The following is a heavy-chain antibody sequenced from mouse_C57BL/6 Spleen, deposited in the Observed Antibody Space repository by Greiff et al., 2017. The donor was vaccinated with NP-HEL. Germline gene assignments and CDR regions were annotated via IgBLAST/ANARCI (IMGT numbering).Heavy chain of an antibody. CDR3: ARGGRAYGSSPYYAMDY. J-gene: IGHJ4*01. Sequence: VQLQQPGAELVRPGSSVKLSCKASGYTFTSYWMHWVKQRPIQGLEWIGNIDPSDSETHYNQKFKDKATLTVDKSSSTAYMQLSSLTSEDSAVYYCARGGRAYGSSPYYAMDYWGQGTSVTVSS. D-gene: IGHD1-1*01. CDR1: GYTFTSYW. V-gene: IGHV1-52*01. CDR2: IDPSDSET.